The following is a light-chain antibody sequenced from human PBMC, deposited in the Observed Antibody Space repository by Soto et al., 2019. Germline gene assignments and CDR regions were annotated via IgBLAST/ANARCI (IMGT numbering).Light chain of an antibody. J-gene: IGLJ1*01. CDR2: EVS. CDR3: SLYTSENADV. CDR1: SSDVGGYNY. Sequence: QSVLTQPASVSGSPGQSITISCPGTSSDVGGYNYVSWYQQHPGKARKLLIKEVSNRPSWFSNRFSGLKSGNTASLTISGLQAADEAGDSCSLYTSENADVFGSGTKAT. V-gene: IGLV2-14*01.